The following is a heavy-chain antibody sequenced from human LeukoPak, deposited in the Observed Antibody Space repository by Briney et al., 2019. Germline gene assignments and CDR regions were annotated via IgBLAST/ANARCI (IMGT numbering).Heavy chain of an antibody. V-gene: IGHV1-8*01. CDR3: ARRPLAGTSPLYYYYYMDV. CDR1: GYTFTSYD. CDR2: MNPNSGNT. D-gene: IGHD6-19*01. Sequence: ASVKVSCKASGYTFTSYDINWVRQATGQGLEWMGWMNPNSGNTGYAQKFQGRVTMTRNTSMSTAYMELSSLRSEDTAVYYCARRPLAGTSPLYYYYYMDVWGKGTTVTVSS. J-gene: IGHJ6*03.